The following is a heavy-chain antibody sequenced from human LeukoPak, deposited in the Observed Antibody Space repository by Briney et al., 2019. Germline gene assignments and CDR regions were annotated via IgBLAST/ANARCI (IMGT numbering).Heavy chain of an antibody. CDR3: ARQAQTPFDN. V-gene: IGHV1-46*01. D-gene: IGHD6-6*01. CDR1: GYTFTNYY. Sequence: ASVKVSCKASGYTFTNYYMHWVRQAPRQGLEWMGIINSNGGSTTYAQKFQGRVTMTRDTSTSTVYMEVSSLGSEDTAMYYCARQAQTPFDNWGQGTMVTVSS. J-gene: IGHJ3*02. CDR2: INSNGGST.